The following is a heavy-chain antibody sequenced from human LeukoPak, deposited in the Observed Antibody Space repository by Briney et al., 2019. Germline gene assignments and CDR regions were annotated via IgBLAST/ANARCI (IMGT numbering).Heavy chain of an antibody. D-gene: IGHD3-3*01. CDR3: AKSYGPTRITIFHDY. J-gene: IGHJ4*02. Sequence: PGGSLRLSCAASGFTFSNYAMGWVRQAPGKGLEWVSSISGSGGSTYYVDSVKGRFTISRDNAKNTLYLQMNSLRADDTAVYYCAKSYGPTRITIFHDYWGQGTLVTVSS. V-gene: IGHV3-23*01. CDR2: ISGSGGST. CDR1: GFTFSNYA.